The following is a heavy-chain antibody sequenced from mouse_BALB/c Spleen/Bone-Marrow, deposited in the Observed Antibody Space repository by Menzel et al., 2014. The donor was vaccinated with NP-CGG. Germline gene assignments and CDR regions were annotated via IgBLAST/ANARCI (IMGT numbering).Heavy chain of an antibody. D-gene: IGHD2-4*01. CDR2: INSNGGST. J-gene: IGHJ2*01. Sequence: EVKLMESGGGLVQPGVSLKLSCAASGFTFSSYGMSWVRQTPDKMLELVATINSNGGSTYYPDSVKGRFTISRDNAKNTLYLQMRSLKSEDTAMYYCERDYDYGYWSQGTTLTV. CDR1: GFTFSSYG. CDR3: ERDYDYGY. V-gene: IGHV5-6-3*01.